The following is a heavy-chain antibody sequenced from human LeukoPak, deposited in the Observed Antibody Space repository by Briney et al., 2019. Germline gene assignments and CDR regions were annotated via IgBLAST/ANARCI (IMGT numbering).Heavy chain of an antibody. CDR3: ASLLVDTAMAPRDY. V-gene: IGHV4-38-2*01. CDR1: ASSIISDYY. Sequence: SETLSLTCAVSASSIISDYYWAWIRQPPGKGLEWIASIYHSGSTHYNPSLKSRVTISVDTSKNQFSLKLSSVTAADTAVYYCASLLVDTAMAPRDYWGQGTLVTVSS. CDR2: IYHSGST. D-gene: IGHD5-18*01. J-gene: IGHJ4*02.